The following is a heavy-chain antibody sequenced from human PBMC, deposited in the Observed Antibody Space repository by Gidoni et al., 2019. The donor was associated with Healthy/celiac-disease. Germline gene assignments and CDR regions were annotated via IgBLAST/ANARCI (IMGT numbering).Heavy chain of an antibody. CDR3: AKPLLRLYSRTYFDY. D-gene: IGHD3-3*01. CDR2: ISYDGSNK. V-gene: IGHV3-30*18. CDR1: GFTFSSYG. J-gene: IGHJ4*02. Sequence: QVQLVESGGGVVQPGRSLRLSCAASGFTFSSYGMHWVRQAPGKGLEWVAVISYDGSNKYYADSVKGRFTISRDNSKNTLYLQMNSLRAEDTAVYYCAKPLLRLYSRTYFDYWGQGTLVTVSS.